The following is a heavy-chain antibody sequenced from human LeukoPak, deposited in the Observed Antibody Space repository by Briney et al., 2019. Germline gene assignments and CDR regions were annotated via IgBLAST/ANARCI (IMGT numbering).Heavy chain of an antibody. CDR2: IKPDGTTK. Sequence: GGSLRLSCAASGFPFSGYSMTWVCQAPGKGLEWVANIKPDGTTKFYVDSVKGRFTISRDNALNSLYLQMNSLRAEDTAIYYCARSIPYGTTWYGRSDYWGQGTLVTVSS. CDR3: ARSIPYGTTWYGRSDY. D-gene: IGHD6-13*01. CDR1: GFPFSGYS. J-gene: IGHJ4*02. V-gene: IGHV3-7*03.